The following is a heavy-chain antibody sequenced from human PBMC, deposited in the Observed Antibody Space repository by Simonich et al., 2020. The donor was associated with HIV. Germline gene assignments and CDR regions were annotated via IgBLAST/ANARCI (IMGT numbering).Heavy chain of an antibody. J-gene: IGHJ4*02. D-gene: IGHD6-19*01. Sequence: EVQLVESGGGLVQPGGSLRLSCAASGFTFSSYEMNWVRRAPGKVQEWVSYISRSGSTIYYADAGKGRFTISRDNAKNSLYLQMNSLRAEDTAVYYCARAAVSGTEGFDYWGQGTLVTVSS. CDR3: ARAAVSGTEGFDY. V-gene: IGHV3-48*03. CDR2: ISRSGSTI. CDR1: GFTFSSYE.